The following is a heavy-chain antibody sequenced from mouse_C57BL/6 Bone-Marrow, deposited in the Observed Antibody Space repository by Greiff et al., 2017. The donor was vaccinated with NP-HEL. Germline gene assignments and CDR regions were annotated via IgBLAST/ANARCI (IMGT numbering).Heavy chain of an antibody. J-gene: IGHJ3*01. D-gene: IGHD2-5*01. CDR2: INPYNGGT. Sequence: EVQLQESGPVLVKPGASVKMSCKASGYTFTDYYMNWVKQSHGKSLEWIGVINPYNGGTSYNQKFKGKATLTVDKSSSTAYMELNSLTSEDSAVYYCAYYSNYGFAYWGQGTLVTVSA. CDR1: GYTFTDYY. V-gene: IGHV1-19*01. CDR3: AYYSNYGFAY.